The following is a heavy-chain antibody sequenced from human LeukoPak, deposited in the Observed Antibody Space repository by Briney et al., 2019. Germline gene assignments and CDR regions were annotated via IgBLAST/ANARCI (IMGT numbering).Heavy chain of an antibody. CDR3: AKALKRYCSGATCYYFDC. CDR2: ISWNSANI. CDR1: GFTFSSYG. D-gene: IGHD2-15*01. Sequence: GGSLRLSCAASGFTFSSYGMHWVRQAPGKGLEWVSGISWNSANIGYAGSVKGRFTISRDIAKNSLYLQMDSLRAEDTALYYCAKALKRYCSGATCYYFDCWGQGTLVTVSS. V-gene: IGHV3-9*01. J-gene: IGHJ4*02.